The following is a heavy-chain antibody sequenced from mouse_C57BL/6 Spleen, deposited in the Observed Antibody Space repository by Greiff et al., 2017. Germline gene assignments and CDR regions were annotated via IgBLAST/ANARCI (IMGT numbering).Heavy chain of an antibody. V-gene: IGHV1-80*01. CDR3: ARNYGYDGGGFDY. J-gene: IGHJ2*01. D-gene: IGHD2-2*01. CDR2: IYPGDGDT. CDR1: GYAFSSYW. Sequence: VQLQESGAELVKPGASVKISCKASGYAFSSYWMNWVQQRPGKGLEWIGQIYPGDGDTNYNGKFTGKATLTADNSSSTAYMQLSSLTSADSAVYFCARNYGYDGGGFDYWGQGTTLTVAS.